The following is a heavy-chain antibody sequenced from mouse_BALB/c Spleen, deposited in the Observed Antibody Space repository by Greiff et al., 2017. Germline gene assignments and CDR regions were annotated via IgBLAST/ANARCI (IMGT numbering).Heavy chain of an antibody. D-gene: IGHD1-1*01. CDR3: APTYYYGRTWFAD. Sequence: EVQLVESGPGLVKPSQSLSLTCTVTGYSITSDYAWNWIRQFPGNKLEWMGYISYSGSTSYNPSLKSRISITRDTSKNQFFLQLNSVTTEDTATYYCAPTYYYGRTWFADWGQGTLVTVSA. J-gene: IGHJ3*01. CDR1: GYSITSDYA. CDR2: ISYSGST. V-gene: IGHV3-2*02.